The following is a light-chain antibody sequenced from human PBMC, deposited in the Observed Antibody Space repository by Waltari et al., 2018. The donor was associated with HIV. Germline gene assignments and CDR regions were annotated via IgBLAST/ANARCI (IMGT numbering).Light chain of an antibody. CDR1: SSNIGSNY. CDR3: AAWDDSLWV. Sequence: QSVLTQPPSASGTPGQRVTISCSGSSSNIGSNYVYWYQQLPGQAPKLLIYTNNQRPSGVPDRFSGSKSGTSASLAISWLRSEDEADYYCAAWDDSLWVFGGGTKLTVL. J-gene: IGLJ3*02. V-gene: IGLV1-47*01. CDR2: TNN.